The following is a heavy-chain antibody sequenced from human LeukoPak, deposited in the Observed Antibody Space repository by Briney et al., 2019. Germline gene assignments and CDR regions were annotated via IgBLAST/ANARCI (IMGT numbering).Heavy chain of an antibody. J-gene: IGHJ1*01. Sequence: GGSLRLSCAASGFTFSSYWMSWVRQAPGKGLEWVANIKQDGSEKYYVDSVKGRFTISRDNAKNSLYLQMNSLRAEDTVVYYCARARALAVAGTVYFQHWGQGTLVTVSS. D-gene: IGHD6-19*01. V-gene: IGHV3-7*03. CDR3: ARARALAVAGTVYFQH. CDR2: IKQDGSEK. CDR1: GFTFSSYW.